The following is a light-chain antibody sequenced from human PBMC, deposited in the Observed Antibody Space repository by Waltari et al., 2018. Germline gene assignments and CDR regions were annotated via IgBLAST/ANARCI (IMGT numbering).Light chain of an antibody. CDR1: SSNIGSNT. CDR3: AAWDDSLNVV. V-gene: IGLV1-44*01. CDR2: SNN. Sequence: QSVLTQPPSASGTPGQRVTISCSGSSSNIGSNTVNWYQQLPGTAPKLLIYSNNLRPSGLPGRRAGSKSGTSASLAISGLQSEDEADYYCAAWDDSLNVVFGGGTKLTVL. J-gene: IGLJ2*01.